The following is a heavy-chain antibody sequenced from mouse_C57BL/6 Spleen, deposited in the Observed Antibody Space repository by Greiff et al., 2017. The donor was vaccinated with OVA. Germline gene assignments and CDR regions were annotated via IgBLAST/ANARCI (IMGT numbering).Heavy chain of an antibody. CDR1: GYTFTSYW. D-gene: IGHD1-1*01. CDR3: ARRFLLLRFGWYFDV. CDR2: LDPSDSST. J-gene: IGHJ1*03. Sequence: QVQLQQPGAELVMPGASVKLSCKASGYTFTSYWMPWVKQRPGQGLEWIGELDPSDSSTNYNQKFKGKSTLTVDKSSSTAYMQLSSLTSEDSAVYYCARRFLLLRFGWYFDVWGTGTTVTVSS. V-gene: IGHV1-69*01.